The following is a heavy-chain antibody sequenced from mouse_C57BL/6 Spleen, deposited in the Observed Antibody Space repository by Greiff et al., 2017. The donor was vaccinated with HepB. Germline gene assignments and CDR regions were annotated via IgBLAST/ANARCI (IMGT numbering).Heavy chain of an antibody. Sequence: VQLQQSGAELVKPGASVKMSCKASGYTFTSYWITWVKQRPGQGLEWIGDIYPGSGSTNYNEKFKSKATLTVDTSSSTAYMQLSSLTSEDSAVCYCATYYDYDYYAMDYWGQGTSVTVSS. J-gene: IGHJ4*01. CDR2: IYPGSGST. D-gene: IGHD2-4*01. V-gene: IGHV1-55*01. CDR3: ATYYDYDYYAMDY. CDR1: GYTFTSYW.